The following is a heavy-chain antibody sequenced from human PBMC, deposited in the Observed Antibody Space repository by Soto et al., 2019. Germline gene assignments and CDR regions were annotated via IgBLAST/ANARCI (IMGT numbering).Heavy chain of an antibody. J-gene: IGHJ6*02. CDR2: ISYDGSNK. D-gene: IGHD2-15*01. Sequence: GGSLRLSCAASGFTFSSYGMHWVRQAPGKGLEWVAVISYDGSNKYYADSVKGRFTISRDNSKNTLYLQMNSLRAEDTAVYYCAKDPPTPPRARRYYYGMDVWGQGTTVTVSS. V-gene: IGHV3-30*18. CDR1: GFTFSSYG. CDR3: AKDPPTPPRARRYYYGMDV.